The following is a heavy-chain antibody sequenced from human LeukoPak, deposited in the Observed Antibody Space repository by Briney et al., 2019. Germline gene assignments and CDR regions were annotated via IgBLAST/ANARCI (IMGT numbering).Heavy chain of an antibody. J-gene: IGHJ4*02. Sequence: SVKVSCKTSGGSFNTYPINWVRQAPGQGLEWMGGIIPIFGRANYARNFQGRVTITADESSSTAYMELSSLRSEDTAMYFCARGSLVGVAISALDYWGQGTLVTVSS. CDR3: ARGSLVGVAISALDY. D-gene: IGHD3-3*01. CDR1: GGSFNTYP. V-gene: IGHV1-69*01. CDR2: IIPIFGRA.